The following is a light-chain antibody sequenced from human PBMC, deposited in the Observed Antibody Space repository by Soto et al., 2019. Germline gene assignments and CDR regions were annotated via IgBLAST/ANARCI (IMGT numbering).Light chain of an antibody. Sequence: QSALTQPASVSGSPGQWTTFPATEPGGDVVGYNFVSWYQQHPGKAPKLMIFEVSNRPSGVSNRFSGSKSGNTASLTISGLQAEDEADFYCSSYTSSDTYVFGTGTKVTVL. CDR3: SSYTSSDTYV. CDR2: EVS. CDR1: GGDVVGYNF. J-gene: IGLJ1*01. V-gene: IGLV2-14*01.